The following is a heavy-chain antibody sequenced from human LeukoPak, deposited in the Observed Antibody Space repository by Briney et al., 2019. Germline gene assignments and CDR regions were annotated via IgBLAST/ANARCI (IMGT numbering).Heavy chain of an antibody. D-gene: IGHD2-2*01. J-gene: IGHJ3*02. Sequence: GGSLRLSCAASGFTFSSYGMHWVRQAPGKGLEWVAVISYDGSNKYYVDSVKGRFTISRDNSKNTLYLQMNSLRVEDTAVYYCAKDRSLYCSSTGCRDAFDIWGQGTMVTVSS. CDR2: ISYDGSNK. V-gene: IGHV3-30*18. CDR1: GFTFSSYG. CDR3: AKDRSLYCSSTGCRDAFDI.